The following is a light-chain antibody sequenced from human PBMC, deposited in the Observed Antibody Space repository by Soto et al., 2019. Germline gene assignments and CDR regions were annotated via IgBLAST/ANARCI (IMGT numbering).Light chain of an antibody. CDR3: QQYDTYPLT. CDR1: LSINNW. V-gene: IGKV1-5*01. J-gene: IGKJ4*01. Sequence: DVQMTQSPSSLSASVGDRVTITCRASLSINNWLAWYQQKPGKAPKFLIYDASTLETGVPSRFSGSASGTEFTLTISGLQPEDVASYYCQQYDTYPLTFGGGTRVELK. CDR2: DAS.